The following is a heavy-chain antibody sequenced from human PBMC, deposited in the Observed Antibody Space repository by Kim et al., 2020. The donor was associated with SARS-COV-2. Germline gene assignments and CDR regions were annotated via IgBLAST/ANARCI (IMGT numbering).Heavy chain of an antibody. D-gene: IGHD5-18*01. CDR2: IYYSGST. Sequence: SETLSLTCTVSGGSISSYYWSWIRQPPGKGLGWNGYIYYSGSTNYNPSLKSRVTISVDTYKNQFSLKLSSVTAADTAVYYCARHVRGDTAMVLDAFDIWG. V-gene: IGHV4-59*08. CDR1: GGSISSYY. J-gene: IGHJ3*02. CDR3: ARHVRGDTAMVLDAFDI.